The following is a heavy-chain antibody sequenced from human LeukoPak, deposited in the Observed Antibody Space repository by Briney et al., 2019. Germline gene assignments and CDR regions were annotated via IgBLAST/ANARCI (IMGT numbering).Heavy chain of an antibody. CDR3: ATVGGLYRGYDY. CDR1: GYTLTELS. Sequence: ASVKVSCKVSGYTLTELSMHWVRQAPGKGLEWMGGFDPEDGETIYAQKFQGRVTMTEDTSTDTAYMELSSLRSEDTAVYYCATVGGLYRGYDYWGQGTLVTVSS. V-gene: IGHV1-24*01. J-gene: IGHJ4*02. D-gene: IGHD5-12*01. CDR2: FDPEDGET.